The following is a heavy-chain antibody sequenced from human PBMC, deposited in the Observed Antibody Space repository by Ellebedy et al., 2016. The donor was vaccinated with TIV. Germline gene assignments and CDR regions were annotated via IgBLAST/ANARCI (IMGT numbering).Heavy chain of an antibody. Sequence: GESLKISCGTSGFNFVRYAMSWVRQVPGKGLEWVSAISGSGGRTYYADSVRGRFTVSRDKSRNTLYLQMNSLRAEDTAIYYCAKDAGGYAGYGSYFDHWGQGTLVTVSS. V-gene: IGHV3-23*01. J-gene: IGHJ4*02. CDR2: ISGSGGRT. CDR3: AKDAGGYAGYGSYFDH. D-gene: IGHD5-12*01. CDR1: GFNFVRYA.